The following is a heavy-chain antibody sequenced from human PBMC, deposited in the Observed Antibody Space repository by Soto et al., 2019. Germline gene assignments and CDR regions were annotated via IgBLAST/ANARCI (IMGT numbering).Heavy chain of an antibody. CDR2: INPSGGST. V-gene: IGHV1-46*01. CDR3: ARDRGPSSGYYPYWFDP. D-gene: IGHD3-22*01. CDR1: GYTFTSYY. Sequence: ASVKVSCKSSGYTFTSYYMHCVRQAPGQGLEWMGIINPSGGSTSYAQKFQGRVTMTRDTSTSTVYMELSSLRSEDTAVYYCARDRGPSSGYYPYWFDPWGQGTLVTVS. J-gene: IGHJ5*02.